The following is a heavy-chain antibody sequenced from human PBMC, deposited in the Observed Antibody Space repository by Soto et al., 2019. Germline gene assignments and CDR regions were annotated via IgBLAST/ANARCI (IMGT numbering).Heavy chain of an antibody. V-gene: IGHV4-31*03. CDR1: GGCISSGGYY. Sequence: SETPALTCTVSGGCISSGGYYWSWIRQHPGKGLEWIGYIYYSGSTYYNPSLKSRVTISVDTSKNQFSLKLSSVTAADTAVYYCARASLVVVITPWGQGTLVTVSS. D-gene: IGHD3-22*01. J-gene: IGHJ5*02. CDR2: IYYSGST. CDR3: ARASLVVVITP.